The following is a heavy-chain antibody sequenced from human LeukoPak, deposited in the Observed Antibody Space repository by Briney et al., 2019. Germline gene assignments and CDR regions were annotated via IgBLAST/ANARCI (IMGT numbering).Heavy chain of an antibody. CDR1: GGSISSYY. Sequence: PSETLSLTCTVSGGSISSYYWSWIRQPPGKGLEWIGYIYYSGSTYYNPSLKSRVTISVDTSKNQFSLKLSSVTAADTAVYYCARAEVTTNWFDPWGQGTLVTVSS. J-gene: IGHJ5*02. CDR2: IYYSGST. CDR3: ARAEVTTNWFDP. V-gene: IGHV4-59*08. D-gene: IGHD4-17*01.